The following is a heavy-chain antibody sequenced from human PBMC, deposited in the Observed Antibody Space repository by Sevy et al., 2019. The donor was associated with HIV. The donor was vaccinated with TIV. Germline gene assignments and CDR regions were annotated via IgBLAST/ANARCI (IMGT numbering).Heavy chain of an antibody. CDR2: IKQDGSEK. CDR3: ARVRYYDQFNWFDP. J-gene: IGHJ5*02. CDR1: GFTFSSYW. Sequence: GGSLRLSCAASGFTFSSYWMSWVRQAPGKGLEWVANIKQDGSEKYYVDSVKGRFTISRDNAKNSLYLQMNNLRAEDTAVYYCARVRYYDQFNWFDPWGQGTLVTVSS. V-gene: IGHV3-7*01. D-gene: IGHD3-22*01.